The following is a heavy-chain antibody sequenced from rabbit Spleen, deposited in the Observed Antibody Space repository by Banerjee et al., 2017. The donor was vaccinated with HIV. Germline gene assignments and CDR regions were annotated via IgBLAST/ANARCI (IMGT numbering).Heavy chain of an antibody. CDR1: GVSFSDKDV. CDR2: IYSGSSGDT. CDR3: ARETSSSGYYSL. J-gene: IGHJ3*01. V-gene: IGHV1S45*01. Sequence: EQLEESGGGLVKPEGSLTLTCKASGVSFSDKDVMCWVRQAPGKGLEWIACIYSGSSGDTYYASWAKGRITISKTSSTTVTLQMTSLTAADTATYFCARETSSSGYYSLWGQGTLVTVS. D-gene: IGHD1-1*01.